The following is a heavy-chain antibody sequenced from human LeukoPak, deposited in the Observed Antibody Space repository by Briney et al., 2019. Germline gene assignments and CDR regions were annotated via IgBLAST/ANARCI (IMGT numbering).Heavy chain of an antibody. J-gene: IGHJ4*02. CDR3: ARDLTSTPNWEFDY. D-gene: IGHD1-26*01. CDR2: INCNSGGT. CDR1: GYTFSDYF. Sequence: ASVKVSCKASGYTFSDYFIQWVRQAPGQGLEWVGRINCNSGGTEYVQKFQGRVTMTRDTSINTAYVEVSSLKSDDTAVYYCARDLTSTPNWEFDYWGQGTLVTVSS. V-gene: IGHV1-2*06.